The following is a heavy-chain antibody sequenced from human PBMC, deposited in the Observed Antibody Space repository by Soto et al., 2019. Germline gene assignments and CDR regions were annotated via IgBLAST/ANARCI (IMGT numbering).Heavy chain of an antibody. D-gene: IGHD2-21*01. CDR3: ARQFHIQEGYLDL. J-gene: IGHJ2*01. Sequence: QLQLQESGPGQVKPSETLSLTCTVSGDSINSINSSSYYWGWIRQPPGKGLEWIGTIYYSGSTHYNPSLESRVAISVDTSKNQFSLKLSSVTAADTAVYYCARQFHIQEGYLDLWGRGTLVTVSS. CDR2: IYYSGST. CDR1: GDSINSINSSSYY. V-gene: IGHV4-39*01.